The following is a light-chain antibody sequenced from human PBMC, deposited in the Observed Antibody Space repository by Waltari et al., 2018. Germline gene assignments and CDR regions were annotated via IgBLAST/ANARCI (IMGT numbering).Light chain of an antibody. CDR2: DTS. Sequence: ATLSCRASQSVGKYLAWYQQKPGQAPRLLIYDTSTRATGIPDRFSGSGSGTDFSLTISRLEPEDFAVYYCQKYVSLPATFGQGTKVQAK. CDR1: QSVGKY. V-gene: IGKV3-20*01. CDR3: QKYVSLPAT. J-gene: IGKJ1*01.